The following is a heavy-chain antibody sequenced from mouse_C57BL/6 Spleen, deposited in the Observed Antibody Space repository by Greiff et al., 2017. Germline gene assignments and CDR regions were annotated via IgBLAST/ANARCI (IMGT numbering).Heavy chain of an antibody. V-gene: IGHV5-9*01. CDR1: GFTFSSYT. Sequence: EVMLVESGGGLVKPGGSLKLSCAASGFTFSSYTMSWVRQTPEKRLEWVATISGGGGNTYYPDSVKGRFTISRDNAKNTLYLQMSSLRSEDTALYYCARRHGSYAMDYWGQGTSVTVSS. CDR3: ARRHGSYAMDY. J-gene: IGHJ4*01. D-gene: IGHD2-2*01. CDR2: ISGGGGNT.